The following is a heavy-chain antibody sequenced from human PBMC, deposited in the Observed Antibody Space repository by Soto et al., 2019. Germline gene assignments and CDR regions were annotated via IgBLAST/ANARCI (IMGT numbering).Heavy chain of an antibody. CDR3: ARSEATALDF. CDR1: GASITTYY. V-gene: IGHV4-4*02. J-gene: IGHJ4*02. CDR2: AHHSGRT. Sequence: SETLSLTCTVSGASITTYYWNWVRQPPGKGLEWIGEAHHSGRTNYNPSLKSRVTISVDRSQNIFSLQLTSVTAADTAVYFCARSEATALDFWGQGILVTVSS.